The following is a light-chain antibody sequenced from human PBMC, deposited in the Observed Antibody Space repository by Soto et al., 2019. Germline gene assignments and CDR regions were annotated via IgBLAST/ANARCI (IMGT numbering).Light chain of an antibody. CDR3: SSYKTRSTVV. CDR2: EVS. V-gene: IGLV2-14*03. CDR1: SSDVGGYNF. Sequence: QSVLTQPASVFGSPGQSITISCTGTSSDVGGYNFVSWYQQHPGKAPKLMIYEVSNRPSGVSNRFSGSKSGNTASLTISGLQNDQEAAYYCSSYKTRSTVVFGTGTKVTV. J-gene: IGLJ1*01.